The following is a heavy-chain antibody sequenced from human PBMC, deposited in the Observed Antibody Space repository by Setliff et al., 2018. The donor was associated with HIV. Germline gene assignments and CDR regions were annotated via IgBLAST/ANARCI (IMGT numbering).Heavy chain of an antibody. CDR1: GGSISSGGYY. CDR3: ARGFGELGLAPDY. D-gene: IGHD3-10*01. Sequence: SETLSLTCTVSGGSISSGGYYWSWIRQHPGKGLEWIGYIYYSGSTYYNPSLKSRVTISVDTSKNQFSLKLSSVTAADTAVYYCARGFGELGLAPDYWGQRTLVTVSS. V-gene: IGHV4-31*03. CDR2: IYYSGST. J-gene: IGHJ4*02.